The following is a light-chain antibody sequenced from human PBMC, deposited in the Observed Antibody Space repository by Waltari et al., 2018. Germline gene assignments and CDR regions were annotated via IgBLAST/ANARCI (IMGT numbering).Light chain of an antibody. CDR1: QSLLHSDGKTY. CDR3: MQSIQLPWT. V-gene: IGKV2D-29*01. CDR2: EVS. J-gene: IGKJ1*01. Sequence: DIVMTQTPLTLSVTPGQPASISCKASQSLLHSDGKTYLYRYLQKPGQPPQLLLYEVSNRFSGVPDRFSGSGSGTDFTLKISRVEAEDVGVYYCMQSIQLPWTFGQGTKVEIK.